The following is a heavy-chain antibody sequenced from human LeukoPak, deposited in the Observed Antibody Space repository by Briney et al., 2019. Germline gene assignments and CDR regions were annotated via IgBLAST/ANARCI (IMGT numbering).Heavy chain of an antibody. CDR3: AKDRGIVATIHFDY. CDR2: ISGSGGST. V-gene: IGHV3-23*01. D-gene: IGHD5-12*01. J-gene: IGHJ4*02. Sequence: PGGSLRLSCAASGFTFSSYAMSWVRQAPGKGLEWVSAISGSGGSTYYADSVKGRFTIFRDNSKNTLYLQMNSPRAEDTAVYYCAKDRGIVATIHFDYWGQGTLVTVSS. CDR1: GFTFSSYA.